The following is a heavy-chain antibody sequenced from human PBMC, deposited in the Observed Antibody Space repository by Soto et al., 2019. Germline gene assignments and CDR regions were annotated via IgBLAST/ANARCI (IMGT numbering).Heavy chain of an antibody. CDR1: GGTFSSYA. J-gene: IGHJ5*02. D-gene: IGHD6-13*01. CDR2: IIPIFGTA. Sequence: ASVKVSCKASGGTFSSYAISWVRQAPGQGLESMGGIIPIFGTANYAQKFQGRVTITADESTSTAYMELSSLRSEDTAVYYCAVGAPGAQSYQQLWSFDPWGQGTLVTVSS. CDR3: AVGAPGAQSYQQLWSFDP. V-gene: IGHV1-69*13.